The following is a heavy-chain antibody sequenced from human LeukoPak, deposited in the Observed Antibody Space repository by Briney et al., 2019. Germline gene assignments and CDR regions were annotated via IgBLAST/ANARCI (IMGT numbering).Heavy chain of an antibody. CDR1: EFTVSSNY. CDR2: IYSGGST. Sequence: GGSLRLSCAASEFTVSSNYMSWVRQAPGKGLEWVSVIYSGGSTYYADSVKGRFTISRDNSKNTLCLQMNSLRAEDTAVYYCARERLRLGELSFDIWGQGTMVTVSS. V-gene: IGHV3-66*01. CDR3: ARERLRLGELSFDI. J-gene: IGHJ3*02. D-gene: IGHD3-16*01.